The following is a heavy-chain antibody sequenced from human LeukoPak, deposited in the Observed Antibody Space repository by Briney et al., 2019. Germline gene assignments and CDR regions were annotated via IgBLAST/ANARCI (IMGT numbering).Heavy chain of an antibody. CDR3: ARSLRNAFDI. CDR1: GFTFSSYA. J-gene: IGHJ3*02. Sequence: GGSLRLSCAASGFTFSSYAMNWVRQAPGKGLEWVSYISSSSSTIYYADSVKGRFTISRDNANNSLYLQMNSLRAEDTAVYYCARSLRNAFDIWGQGTMVTVSS. V-gene: IGHV3-48*01. CDR2: ISSSSSTI. D-gene: IGHD3-3*01.